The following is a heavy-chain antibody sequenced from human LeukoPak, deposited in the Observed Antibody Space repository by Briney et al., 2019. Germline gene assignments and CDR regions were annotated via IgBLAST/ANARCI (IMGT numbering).Heavy chain of an antibody. J-gene: IGHJ5*02. V-gene: IGHV3-23*01. CDR3: AKDGFENWFDP. D-gene: IGHD2-2*03. CDR1: GFIFSSYA. Sequence: GGSLRLSCAASGFIFSSYAMSWVRQAPGKGLEWASAISGSGGSTYYADSVKGRFTISRDNSKNTLYLQMNSLRAEDTAVYYCAKDGFENWFDPWGQGTLVTVSS. CDR2: ISGSGGST.